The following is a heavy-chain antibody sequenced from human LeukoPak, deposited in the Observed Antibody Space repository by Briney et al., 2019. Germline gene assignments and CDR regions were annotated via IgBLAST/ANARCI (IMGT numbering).Heavy chain of an antibody. V-gene: IGHV4-34*01. Sequence: SETLSLTCAVYGGSFSGYYWSWIRQPPGKGREWIGEINHSGSTNYNPSLKSRVTISVDTSKNQFSLKLSSVTAADTAVYYCVRDYGSGSDFDYWGQGTLVTVSS. CDR2: INHSGST. J-gene: IGHJ4*02. CDR1: GGSFSGYY. D-gene: IGHD3-10*01. CDR3: VRDYGSGSDFDY.